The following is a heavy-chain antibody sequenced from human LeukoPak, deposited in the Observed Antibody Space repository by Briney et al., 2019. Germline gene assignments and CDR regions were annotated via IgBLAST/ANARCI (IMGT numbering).Heavy chain of an antibody. CDR3: VLGYSYGYLFDY. CDR1: GFTFSGSW. CDR2: INKNGNEK. J-gene: IGHJ4*02. Sequence: QSGGSLRLSCAASGFTFSGSWMSWVRQAPGKGLEWVAIINKNGNEKYYVDSVKGRFTISRDNAKNSLYLQMNSLRAEDTAVSFCVLGYSYGYLFDYCGQGTLVPVSS. V-gene: IGHV3-7*01. D-gene: IGHD5-18*01.